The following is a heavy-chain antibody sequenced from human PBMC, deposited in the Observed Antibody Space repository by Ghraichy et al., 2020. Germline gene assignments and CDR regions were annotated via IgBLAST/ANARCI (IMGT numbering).Heavy chain of an antibody. J-gene: IGHJ5*02. V-gene: IGHV4-34*01. CDR2: INHSGST. Sequence: SETLSLTCAVYGGSFSGYYWSWIRQPPGKGLEWIGEINHSGSTNYNPSLKSRVTISVDTSKNQFSLKLSSVTAADTAVYYCARGNHYGSGSYYYTPWGQGTLVTVSS. D-gene: IGHD3-10*01. CDR3: ARGNHYGSGSYYYTP. CDR1: GGSFSGYY.